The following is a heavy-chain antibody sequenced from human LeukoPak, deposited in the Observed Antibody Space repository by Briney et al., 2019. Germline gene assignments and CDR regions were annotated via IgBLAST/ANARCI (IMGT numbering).Heavy chain of an antibody. CDR2: ISSTSSSI. V-gene: IGHV3-48*01. CDR1: GYTFSAYS. J-gene: IGHJ4*02. Sequence: PGGSLRLSCAASGYTFSAYSINWVRQAPGQGLEWISYISSTSSSIFYADSVKGRFTISRDNSKNTLYLQMNSLRAEDTAVYYCANQEYSSSFDYWGQGTLVTVSS. D-gene: IGHD6-6*01. CDR3: ANQEYSSSFDY.